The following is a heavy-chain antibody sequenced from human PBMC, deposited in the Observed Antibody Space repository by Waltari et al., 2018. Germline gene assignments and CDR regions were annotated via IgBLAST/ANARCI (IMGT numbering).Heavy chain of an antibody. V-gene: IGHV1-69*08. D-gene: IGHD2-2*01. J-gene: IGHJ4*02. CDR2: IIPIFGTA. CDR3: ACGVPAAAYFDY. Sequence: QVQLVQSGAEVKKPGSSVKVSCKASGGTFSSYAISWVRQAPGQGLEWMGRIIPIFGTANYAQKFQVRGTITADKSTSTAYMELSSLRSEDTAVYYCACGVPAAAYFDYWGQGTLVTVSS. CDR1: GGTFSSYA.